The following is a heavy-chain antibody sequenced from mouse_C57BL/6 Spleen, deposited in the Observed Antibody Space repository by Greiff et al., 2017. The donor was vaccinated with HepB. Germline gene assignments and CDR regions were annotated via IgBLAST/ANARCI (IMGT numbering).Heavy chain of an antibody. CDR2: IYPGDGDT. CDR1: GYAFSSSW. V-gene: IGHV1-82*01. J-gene: IGHJ4*01. CDR3: AREGPGNPYYYAMDY. D-gene: IGHD2-1*01. Sequence: QVQLQQSGPELVKPGASVKISCKASGYAFSSSWMNWVKQRPGKGLEWIGRIYPGDGDTNYNGKFKGKATLTADKSSSTAYMQLSSLTSEDSAVYLCAREGPGNPYYYAMDYWGQGTSVTVSS.